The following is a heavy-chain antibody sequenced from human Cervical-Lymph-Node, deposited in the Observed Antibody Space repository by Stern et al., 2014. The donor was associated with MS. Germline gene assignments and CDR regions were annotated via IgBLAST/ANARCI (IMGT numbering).Heavy chain of an antibody. D-gene: IGHD6-13*01. Sequence: QDQLVQSGAAVKKPGTSVKVSCKASGYTLTNHYIHWVRQAPGQGLEWMGIVSPSSGTTAYAHRFQGRVTMTRDTSTNTFYLDVSSLTSEDTAVYFCARDIAAAATGFDYWGQGTLVTVSS. CDR2: VSPSSGTT. J-gene: IGHJ4*02. CDR3: ARDIAAAATGFDY. V-gene: IGHV1-46*01. CDR1: GYTLTNHY.